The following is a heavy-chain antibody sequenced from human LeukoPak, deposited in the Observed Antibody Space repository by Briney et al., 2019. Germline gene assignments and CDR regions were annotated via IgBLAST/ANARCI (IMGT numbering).Heavy chain of an antibody. D-gene: IGHD3-10*01. Sequence: GGSLRLSCAASGFTFSSYAMHWVRQAPGKGLEGVAVISYDGSNKYYADSVKGRFTISRDNSKNTLYLQMNSLRAEDTAVYYCARESRGPLDYWGQGTLVTVSS. J-gene: IGHJ4*02. V-gene: IGHV3-30-3*01. CDR1: GFTFSSYA. CDR3: ARESRGPLDY. CDR2: ISYDGSNK.